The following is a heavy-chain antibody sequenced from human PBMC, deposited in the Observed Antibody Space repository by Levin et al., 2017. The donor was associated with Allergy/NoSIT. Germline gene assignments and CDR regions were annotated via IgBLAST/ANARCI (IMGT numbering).Heavy chain of an antibody. CDR1: GFTFSSYA. D-gene: IGHD6-6*01. CDR3: AKDGRAARPSDYYYYGMDV. V-gene: IGHV3-23*01. CDR2: ISGSGGST. Sequence: GGSLRLSCAASGFTFSSYAMSWVRQAPGKGLEWVSAISGSGGSTYYADSVKGRFTISRDNSKNTLYLQMNSLRAEDTAVYYCAKDGRAARPSDYYYYGMDVWGQGTTVTVSS. J-gene: IGHJ6*02.